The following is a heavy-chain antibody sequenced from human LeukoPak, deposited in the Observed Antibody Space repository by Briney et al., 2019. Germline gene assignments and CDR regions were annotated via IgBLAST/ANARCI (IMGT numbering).Heavy chain of an antibody. CDR1: GYTFTSYG. V-gene: IGHV1-18*01. CDR3: ARGDSSSWYSSNYYMDV. CDR2: ISAYNGNT. D-gene: IGHD6-13*01. J-gene: IGHJ6*03. Sequence: ASVKVSCKASGYTFTSYGISWVRQAPGQGLEWMGWISAYNGNTNYAQKLQGRVTMTTDTSTSTAYMELRSLRSDDTAVYYCARGDSSSWYSSNYYMDVWGKGTTVTVSS.